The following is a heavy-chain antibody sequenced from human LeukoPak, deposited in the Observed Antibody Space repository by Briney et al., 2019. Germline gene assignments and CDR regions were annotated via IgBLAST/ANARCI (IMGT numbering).Heavy chain of an antibody. CDR2: INHSGST. V-gene: IGHV4-34*01. J-gene: IGHJ4*02. D-gene: IGHD3-10*01. CDR3: ARPRYGSGSLDS. CDR1: GESFSGHY. Sequence: NPSETLSLTCAVYGESFSGHYWTWIRQPPGRGLEWIGEINHSGSTTSNPSLNKRVTISVDTATNQFSLKLTSVTAADTAVYYCARPRYGSGSLDSWGQGTLVTVSS.